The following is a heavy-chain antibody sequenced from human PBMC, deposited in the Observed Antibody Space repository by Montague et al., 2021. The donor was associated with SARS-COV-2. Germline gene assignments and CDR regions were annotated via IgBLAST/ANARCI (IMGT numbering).Heavy chain of an antibody. Sequence: SETLSLTCTVSGYSINSNYYWGWIRQPPGNGLEWIGCSYHSGTTHYHPSLKSRVTISLDTSNNHFSLKVTSVTAADTAVYYCARAPYYGPGKPYQFDYWGRGTLVTVSS. V-gene: IGHV4-38-2*02. CDR2: SYHSGTT. D-gene: IGHD3-10*01. CDR3: ARAPYYGPGKPYQFDY. J-gene: IGHJ4*02. CDR1: GYSINSNYY.